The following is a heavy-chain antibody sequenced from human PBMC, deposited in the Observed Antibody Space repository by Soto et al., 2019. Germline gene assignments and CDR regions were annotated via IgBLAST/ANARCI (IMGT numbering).Heavy chain of an antibody. V-gene: IGHV1-3*01. CDR2: INAGNGNT. D-gene: IGHD2-2*01. CDR1: GYTFTSYA. J-gene: IGHJ6*02. Sequence: QVQLVQSGAEVKKPGASVKVSCKASGYTFTSYAMHWVRQAPGQRLEWMGWINAGNGNTKYSQKFQGRVTITRDTSASTAYMELSSPRSEDTAVYYCASRSGIVVPAAMLHYYYGMDVWGQGTTVTVSS. CDR3: ASRSGIVVPAAMLHYYYGMDV.